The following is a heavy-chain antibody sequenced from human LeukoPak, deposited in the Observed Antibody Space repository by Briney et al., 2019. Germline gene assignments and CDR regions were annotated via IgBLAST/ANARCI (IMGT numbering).Heavy chain of an antibody. J-gene: IGHJ4*02. V-gene: IGHV4-31*03. CDR3: ARFQAGIGLY. Sequence: SQTLSLTCTVSGGSISSGGYYWSWIRQHPGKGLEWIGYIYYSGSTYYNPSLKSRVTISVDTSKNQFSLKLSSVTAADTAVYYCARFQAGIGLYWGQGTLVTVSS. CDR1: GGSISSGGYY. CDR2: IYYSGST. D-gene: IGHD1-1*01.